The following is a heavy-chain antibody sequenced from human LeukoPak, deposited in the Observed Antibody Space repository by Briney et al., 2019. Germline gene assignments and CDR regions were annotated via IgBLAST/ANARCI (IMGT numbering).Heavy chain of an antibody. D-gene: IGHD3-10*01. CDR2: INAGNGNT. V-gene: IGHV1-3*01. CDR1: GYTFTSYA. J-gene: IGHJ5*02. CDR3: ARDPEVLWFGELSREGGWFDP. Sequence: GASVNVSCKASGYTFTSYAMHWVRQAPGQRLEWMGWINAGNGNTKYSQKFQGRVTITRDTSASTAYMELSSLRSEDTAVYYCARDPEVLWFGELSREGGWFDPWGQGTLVTVSS.